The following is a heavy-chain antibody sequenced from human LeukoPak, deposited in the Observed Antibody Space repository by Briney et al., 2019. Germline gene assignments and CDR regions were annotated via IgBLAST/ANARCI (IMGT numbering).Heavy chain of an antibody. D-gene: IGHD5-18*01. CDR2: INHSGST. CDR3: ASANTAKRAFDI. V-gene: IGHV4-34*01. Sequence: SETLSLTCAVYGGSFSGYYWSWIRQPPGKGLEWIGEINHSGSTNYNPSLKSRVTISVDTSKNQFSLKLSSVTAADTAVYYCASANTAKRAFDIWGQGTMVTVSS. CDR1: GGSFSGYY. J-gene: IGHJ3*02.